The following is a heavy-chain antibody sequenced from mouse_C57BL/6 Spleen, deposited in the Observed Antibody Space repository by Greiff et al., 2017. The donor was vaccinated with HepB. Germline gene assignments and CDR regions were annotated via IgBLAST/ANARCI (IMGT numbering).Heavy chain of an antibody. CDR2: IDPSDSYT. CDR1: GYTFTSYW. V-gene: IGHV1-69*01. J-gene: IGHJ3*01. D-gene: IGHD4-1*01. CDR3: AKDRELGRFAY. Sequence: QVQLQQSGAELVMPGASVKLSCKASGYTFTSYWMHWVKQRPGQGREWIGEIDPSDSYTNYNQKFKGKSTLTVDKSSSTAYMQLSSLTSEDSAVYYCAKDRELGRFAYWGQGTLVTVSA.